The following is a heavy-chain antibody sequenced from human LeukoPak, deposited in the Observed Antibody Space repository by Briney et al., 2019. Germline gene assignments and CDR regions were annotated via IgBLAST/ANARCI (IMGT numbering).Heavy chain of an antibody. V-gene: IGHV4-59*08. CDR2: IYYSGST. CDR3: ASAERIAAAGFGY. D-gene: IGHD6-13*01. CDR1: GGSISNYY. J-gene: IGHJ4*02. Sequence: SETLSLTCTVSGGSISNYYWSWIRQPPGKGLEWIGYIYYSGSTDYNPSLKSRVTISVDTSKNQFSLKLSSVTAADTAVYYCASAERIAAAGFGYWGQGTLVTVSS.